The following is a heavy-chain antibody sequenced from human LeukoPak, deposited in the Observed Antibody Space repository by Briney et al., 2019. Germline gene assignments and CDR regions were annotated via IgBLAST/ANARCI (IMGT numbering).Heavy chain of an antibody. CDR2: IYYSGGA. Sequence: SETLSLTCTVSGVSISSYYWSWIRQPPGKGLEWIGHIYYSGGANYNPSFKSRVTISLDTSRSQFSLKLSSVTAADTAVYYCAREGGYTLGAFDIWGGGTLVTVSS. V-gene: IGHV4-59*01. J-gene: IGHJ3*02. CDR3: AREGGYTLGAFDI. CDR1: GVSISSYY. D-gene: IGHD6-13*01.